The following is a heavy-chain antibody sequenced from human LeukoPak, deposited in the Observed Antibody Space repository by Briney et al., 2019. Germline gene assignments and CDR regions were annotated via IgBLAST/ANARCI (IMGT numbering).Heavy chain of an antibody. J-gene: IGHJ4*02. D-gene: IGHD1-26*01. V-gene: IGHV4-31*03. CDR3: ARACGPVGRWSGSYFDY. CDR1: GGSISSGGYY. Sequence: PSETLSLTCTVSGGSISSGGYYWSWIRQHPGKGLEWIGYIYYSGSTYYNPSLKSRVTISVDTSKNQFSLKLSSVTAADTAVYYCARACGPVGRWSGSYFDYWGQGTLVTVSS. CDR2: IYYSGST.